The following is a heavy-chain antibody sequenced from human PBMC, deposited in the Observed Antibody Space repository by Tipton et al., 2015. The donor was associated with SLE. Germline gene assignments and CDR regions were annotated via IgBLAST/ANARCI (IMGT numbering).Heavy chain of an antibody. V-gene: IGHV4-34*01. D-gene: IGHD3-22*01. CDR1: GGSFSGYY. J-gene: IGHJ6*02. Sequence: TLSLTCAVYGGSFSGYYWSWIRQPPGKGLEWIGYIYHSGSTNYNPSLKSRVTISVDTSKNQFSLKLSSVTAADTAVYYCARGYYYDSSGYHYYGMDVWGQGTTVTVSS. CDR2: IYHSGST. CDR3: ARGYYYDSSGYHYYGMDV.